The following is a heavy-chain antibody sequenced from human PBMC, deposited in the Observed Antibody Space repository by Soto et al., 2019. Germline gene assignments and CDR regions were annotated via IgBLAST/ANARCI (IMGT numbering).Heavy chain of an antibody. J-gene: IGHJ4*02. V-gene: IGHV1-69*13. D-gene: IGHD6-13*01. Sequence: SVNVSCKASGGTFSSYAISWVRQAPGQGLEWMGGIIPIFGTANYAQKFQGRVTITADESTSTAYMELSSLRSEDTAVYYCAHSSSWYRLFDYWGQGTLVTVSS. CDR2: IIPIFGTA. CDR1: GGTFSSYA. CDR3: AHSSSWYRLFDY.